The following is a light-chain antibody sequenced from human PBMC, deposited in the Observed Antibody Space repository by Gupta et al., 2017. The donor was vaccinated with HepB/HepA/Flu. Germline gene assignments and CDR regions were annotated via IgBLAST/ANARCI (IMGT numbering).Light chain of an antibody. Sequence: TVITPEPSCSVPPAGTLTLTCGLTSGSVSRSNYPSWYQQNTAHNPIWCIDTTSSRSSGVPDRFSGSMAGNTAALTITGPQAEDEADYYCVSYTDSDMVVFGGGTKLTVL. CDR2: TTS. CDR3: VSYTDSDMVV. V-gene: IGLV8-61*01. J-gene: IGLJ2*01. CDR1: SGSVSRSNY.